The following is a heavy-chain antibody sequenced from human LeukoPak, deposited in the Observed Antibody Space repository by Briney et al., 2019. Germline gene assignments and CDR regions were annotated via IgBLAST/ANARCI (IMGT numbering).Heavy chain of an antibody. V-gene: IGHV3-11*04. D-gene: IGHD3-22*01. J-gene: IGHJ4*02. CDR1: GFTFSNYY. CDR3: AKDGYYYDSSGCYFDY. Sequence: GGSLRLSCAASGFTFSNYYLSWIRQAPGKGLEWISYISSSEDSMYADSVKGRFTISRDNSKNTLYLQMNSLRAEDTAVYYCAKDGYYYDSSGCYFDYWGQGTLVTVSS. CDR2: ISSSEDSM.